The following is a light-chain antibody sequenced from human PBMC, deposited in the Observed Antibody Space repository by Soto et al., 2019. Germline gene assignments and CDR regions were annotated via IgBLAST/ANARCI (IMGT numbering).Light chain of an antibody. CDR3: QQRSNWPLT. CDR2: DAS. CDR1: QSISSQ. V-gene: IGKV3-11*01. Sequence: EIVLIQSPATLSLSPGERATLSCRASQSISSQLAWYQQKPGQAPRLLIHDASNRATGIPARFSGSGSSTDFTLTISSLEPEDFAVYFCQQRSNWPLTFGGGTKVDIK. J-gene: IGKJ4*01.